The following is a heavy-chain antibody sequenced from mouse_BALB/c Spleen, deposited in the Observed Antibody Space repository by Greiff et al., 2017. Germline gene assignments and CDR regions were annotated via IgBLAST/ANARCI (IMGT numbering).Heavy chain of an antibody. Sequence: VQLQQSGAELAKPGASVKMSCKASGYTFTSYWMHWVKQRPGQGLEWIGYINPSTGYTEYNQKFKDKATLTADKSSSTAYMQLSSLTSEDSAVYYCARLLREAWFAYWGQGTLVTVSA. CDR1: GYTFTSYW. V-gene: IGHV1-7*01. CDR2: INPSTGYT. CDR3: ARLLREAWFAY. J-gene: IGHJ3*01. D-gene: IGHD1-1*01.